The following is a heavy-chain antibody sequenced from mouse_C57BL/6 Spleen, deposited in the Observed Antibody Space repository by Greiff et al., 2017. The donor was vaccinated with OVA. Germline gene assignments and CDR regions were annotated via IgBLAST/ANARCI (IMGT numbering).Heavy chain of an antibody. V-gene: IGHV5-9-1*02. J-gene: IGHJ3*01. CDR2: ISSGGDYI. Sequence: EVQVVESGEGLVKPGGSLKLSCAASGFTFSSYAMSWVRQTPEKRLEWVAYISSGGDYIYYADTVKGRFTISRDNARNTLYLQMSSLKSEDTAMYYCTRAYDYDWFAYWGQGTLVTVSA. D-gene: IGHD2-4*01. CDR1: GFTFSSYA. CDR3: TRAYDYDWFAY.